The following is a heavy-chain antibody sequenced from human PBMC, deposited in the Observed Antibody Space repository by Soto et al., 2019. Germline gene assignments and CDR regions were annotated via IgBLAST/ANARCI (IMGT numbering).Heavy chain of an antibody. D-gene: IGHD6-13*01. V-gene: IGHV4-39*01. CDR1: GGSISSSSYY. J-gene: IGHJ5*02. CDR2: IYYSGST. Sequence: SETLSLTCTVSGGSISSSSYYWGWIRQPPGKGLEWIGSIYYSGSTYYNPSLKSRVTISADTSKNQFSLKLSSVTAADTAVYYCASQDSSSWYWFDPWGQGTLVTVSS. CDR3: ASQDSSSWYWFDP.